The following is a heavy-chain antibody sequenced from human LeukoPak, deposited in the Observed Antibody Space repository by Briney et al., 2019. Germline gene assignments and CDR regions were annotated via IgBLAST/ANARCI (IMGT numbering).Heavy chain of an antibody. V-gene: IGHV5-51*01. J-gene: IGHJ5*02. Sequence: GESRKISCQGSGYSFTSYWIGWVRQMPGKGREGMGIIYPGDSDTRYSPSSQGQATIPAAQSISTASLQWSRLTASDPAMYYCARGPSIAAAGTWAYNWFAPWGQGTLVPVSS. CDR1: GYSFTSYW. CDR3: ARGPSIAAAGTWAYNWFAP. CDR2: IYPGDSDT. D-gene: IGHD6-13*01.